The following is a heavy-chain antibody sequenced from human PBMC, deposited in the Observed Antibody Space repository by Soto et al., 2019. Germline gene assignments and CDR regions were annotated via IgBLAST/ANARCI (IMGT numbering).Heavy chain of an antibody. Sequence: QAQLVESGGGVVQPGRSLRLSCAASGFTFSVFGMHWVRQAPGKGLEWVAVISYDGSNEYYADSVKGRFTISRDNSKNTLYLQVSSLRSEGTAVYYCAKDSYGMDVWGQGTTVTVSS. CDR3: AKDSYGMDV. J-gene: IGHJ6*02. CDR2: ISYDGSNE. CDR1: GFTFSVFG. V-gene: IGHV3-30*18.